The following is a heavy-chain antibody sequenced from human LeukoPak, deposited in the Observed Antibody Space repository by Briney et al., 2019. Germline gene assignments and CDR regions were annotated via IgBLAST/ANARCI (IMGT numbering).Heavy chain of an antibody. CDR2: ISSGGGYT. Sequence: PGGSLRLFWGASGFTVRSNSMNRGRQAPGEGGEGGSYISSGGGYTHYADSVKGRFTISRGNAKNSLYLQMTSLRAEDTAVYYCARVVPGAMSADYWGQGTLVTISA. V-gene: IGHV3-11*05. D-gene: IGHD2-2*01. CDR3: ARVVPGAMSADY. J-gene: IGHJ4*02. CDR1: GFTVRSNS.